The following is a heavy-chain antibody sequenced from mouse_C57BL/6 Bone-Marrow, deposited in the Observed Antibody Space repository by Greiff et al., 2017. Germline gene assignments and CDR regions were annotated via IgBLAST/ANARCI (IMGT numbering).Heavy chain of an antibody. CDR3: ARGGYYGRAYFDY. V-gene: IGHV1-22*01. D-gene: IGHD1-1*01. CDR1: GYTFTDYN. CDR2: INPNNGGT. Sequence: EVQLQQSGPELVKPGASVKMSCKASGYTFTDYNMHWVKQSHGKSLEWIGYINPNNGGTSYNQKFKGKATLTVNKSSSTAYMALRSLTSEESAVYYCARGGYYGRAYFDYWGQGTTLTVSS. J-gene: IGHJ2*01.